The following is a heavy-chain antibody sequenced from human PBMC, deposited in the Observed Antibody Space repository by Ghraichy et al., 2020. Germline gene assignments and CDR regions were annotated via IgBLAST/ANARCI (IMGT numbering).Heavy chain of an antibody. Sequence: GGSLRLSCEASGFDFSTYAMTWVRLAPGKGLEWVSTISINGDTTKYGDSVKGRFTISRDNSKNTLSLQMNSLRAEDSAVYYCARGWFNLQYWGQGTLVTVSS. V-gene: IGHV3-23*01. J-gene: IGHJ4*02. CDR3: ARGWFNLQY. D-gene: IGHD2-15*01. CDR2: ISINGDTT. CDR1: GFDFSTYA.